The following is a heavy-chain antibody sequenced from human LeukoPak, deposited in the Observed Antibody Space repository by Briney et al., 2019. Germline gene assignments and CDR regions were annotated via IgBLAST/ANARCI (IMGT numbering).Heavy chain of an antibody. CDR2: ISGSGGST. J-gene: IGHJ4*02. CDR1: GFTFSSYA. V-gene: IGHV3-23*01. CDR3: AKPVLRYFDWSNDY. Sequence: PGGSLRLSCAASGFTFSSYAMSWVRQAPGKGLEWVSAISGSGGSTYYADSVKGRFTISRDNSKNTLYLQMNSLRAEDTAVYYCAKPVLRYFDWSNDYWGQGTLVTVSS. D-gene: IGHD3-9*01.